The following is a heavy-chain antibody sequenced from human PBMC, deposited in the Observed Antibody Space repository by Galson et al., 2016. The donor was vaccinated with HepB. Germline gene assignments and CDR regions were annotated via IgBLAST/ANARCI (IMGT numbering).Heavy chain of an antibody. CDR1: GFIFSHYG. D-gene: IGHD3-3*02. V-gene: IGHV3-33*01. CDR2: IWFDGSSK. Sequence: SLRLSCAASGFIFSHYGMHWVRQAPGEGLEWVAMIWFDGSSKHHSDSVRGRFTISRDNSKNTLYLEMNSLRAEDTAVYYCATEDLSIPGNGALDIWGQGAMVTVSS. CDR3: ATEDLSIPGNGALDI. J-gene: IGHJ3*02.